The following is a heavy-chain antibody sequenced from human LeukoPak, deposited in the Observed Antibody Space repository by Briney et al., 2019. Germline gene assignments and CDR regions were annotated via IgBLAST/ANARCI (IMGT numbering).Heavy chain of an antibody. J-gene: IGHJ5*02. CDR3: ARTAPSPYDSSGYYYDEFDP. V-gene: IGHV1-69*06. CDR2: IIPIFGTA. Sequence: SVKVSCKASGGTFSSYAISWVRQAPGQGLEWMGGIIPIFGTANYAQKFQGRVTITADKSTSTAYMELSSLRSEDTAVYYCARTAPSPYDSSGYYYDEFDPWGQGTLVTVSS. CDR1: GGTFSSYA. D-gene: IGHD3-22*01.